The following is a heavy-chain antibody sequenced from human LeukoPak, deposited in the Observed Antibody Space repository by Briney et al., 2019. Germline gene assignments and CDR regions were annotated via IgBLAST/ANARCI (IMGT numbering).Heavy chain of an antibody. CDR3: ARDLGGEIVVVPAAIGY. J-gene: IGHJ4*02. CDR1: GFTFSSYW. Sequence: GGSLRLSCAASGFTFSSYWMSWVRQAPGKGLEWVANIKQDGSEKYYVDPVKGRFTISRDNAKNSLYLQMNSLRAEDTAVYYCARDLGGEIVVVPAAIGYWGQGTLVPVSS. V-gene: IGHV3-7*01. D-gene: IGHD2-2*01. CDR2: IKQDGSEK.